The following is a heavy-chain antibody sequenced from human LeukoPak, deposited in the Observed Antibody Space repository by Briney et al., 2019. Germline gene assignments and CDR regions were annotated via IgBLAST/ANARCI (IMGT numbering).Heavy chain of an antibody. V-gene: IGHV4-34*01. CDR1: GGSFSGYY. CDR2: INHSGST. D-gene: IGHD3-22*01. Sequence: SETLSLTFAVYGGSFSGYYWSWIRQPPGKGLEWIGEINHSGSTNYNPPLKSRVTISVDTSKNQFSLKLSSVTAADTAVYYCARGRAYYYDSSGYYPLNYYFDYWGQGTLVTVSS. CDR3: ARGRAYYYDSSGYYPLNYYFDY. J-gene: IGHJ4*02.